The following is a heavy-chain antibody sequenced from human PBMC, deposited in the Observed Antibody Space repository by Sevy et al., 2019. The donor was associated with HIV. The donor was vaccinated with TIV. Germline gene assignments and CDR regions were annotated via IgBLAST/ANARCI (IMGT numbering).Heavy chain of an antibody. J-gene: IGHJ4*02. Sequence: GGCLRLSCAASGFTFRNYDMHWVRQAPGKGLEWISFIRYDGSHKSYAESVKGRFTISRDNSKNTLDLHMNSLRPEDTAVYFCAKDAPSRFDYWGQGALVTVS. CDR3: AKDAPSRFDY. CDR2: IRYDGSHK. V-gene: IGHV3-30*02. CDR1: GFTFRNYD.